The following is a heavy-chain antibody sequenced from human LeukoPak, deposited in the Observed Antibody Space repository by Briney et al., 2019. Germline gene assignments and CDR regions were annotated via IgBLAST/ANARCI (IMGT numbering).Heavy chain of an antibody. D-gene: IGHD2-21*01. CDR1: GYTFTDYY. CDR3: AIVVIETFDP. CDR2: VDPEDGET. V-gene: IGHV1-69-2*01. J-gene: IGHJ5*02. Sequence: ASVKVSCKVSGYTFTDYYMHWVQQAPGKGLEWMGLVDPEDGETIYAEKFQGRVTITADTSTDTAYMELSSLRSEDTAVYYCAIVVIETFDPWGQGSLVTVSS.